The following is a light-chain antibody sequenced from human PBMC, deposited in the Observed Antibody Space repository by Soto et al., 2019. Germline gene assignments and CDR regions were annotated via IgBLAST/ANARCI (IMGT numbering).Light chain of an antibody. CDR3: LQHQTYPLS. CDR1: QGIRED. Sequence: DIQMTQSPSSLSASVGGRVPIICRASQGIREDLAWYQQKPGKAPTRLIYGVSSLQNGVPSRFSATGSGTEFTLTISSLQPEDVATYYCLQHQTYPLSFGGGTKVDI. CDR2: GVS. V-gene: IGKV1-17*01. J-gene: IGKJ4*01.